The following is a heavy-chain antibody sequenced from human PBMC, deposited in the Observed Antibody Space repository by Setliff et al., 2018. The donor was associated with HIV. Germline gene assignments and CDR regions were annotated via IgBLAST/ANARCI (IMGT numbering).Heavy chain of an antibody. CDR3: ARGVHSGGSGWYNWYFDL. Sequence: SVKVSCKASGGTFSRHAFSWVRQAPGQGLERMGGIIPTFDTANYAQKFQGRVTITADKSTDTVYMELNSLRSEDTAMYYCARGVHSGGSGWYNWYFDLWGRGTLVTVSS. CDR2: IIPTFDTA. V-gene: IGHV1-69*06. J-gene: IGHJ2*01. D-gene: IGHD6-19*01. CDR1: GGTFSRHA.